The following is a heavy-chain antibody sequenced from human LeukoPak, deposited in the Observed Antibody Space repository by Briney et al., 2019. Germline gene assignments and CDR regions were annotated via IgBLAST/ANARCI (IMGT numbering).Heavy chain of an antibody. CDR2: IKQDGSEK. J-gene: IGHJ3*02. CDR3: ANGWGLPTSPNVAYCGGDCLDAFDI. Sequence: PGGSLRLSCAASGFTFSSYWMSWVRQAPGKGLEWVADIKQDGSEKYYVDSVKGRFTISRDNAKNSLYLQMNSLRAEDTAVYYCANGWGLPTSPNVAYCGGDCLDAFDIWGQGTMVTVSS. D-gene: IGHD2-21*02. V-gene: IGHV3-7*01. CDR1: GFTFSSYW.